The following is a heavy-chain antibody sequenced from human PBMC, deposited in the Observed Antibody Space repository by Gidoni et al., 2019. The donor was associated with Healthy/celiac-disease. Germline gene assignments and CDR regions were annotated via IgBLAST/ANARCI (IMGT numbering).Heavy chain of an antibody. V-gene: IGHV3-21*01. J-gene: IGHJ3*02. Sequence: EVQLVESGGGLVKPGGALRLSCAASGFTFSSYSMNWVRQAPGKGLEWVSSISSSSSYIYYADSVKGRFTISRDNAKNSLYLQMNSLRAEDTAVYYCARGAPDAFDIWGQGTMVTVSS. CDR1: GFTFSSYS. CDR3: ARGAPDAFDI. CDR2: ISSSSSYI.